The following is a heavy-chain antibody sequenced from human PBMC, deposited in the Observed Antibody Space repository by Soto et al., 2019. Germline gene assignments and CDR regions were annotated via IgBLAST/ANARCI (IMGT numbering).Heavy chain of an antibody. CDR3: ARQDGDGLFYFDY. V-gene: IGHV5-51*01. J-gene: IGHJ4*02. CDR2: IYPVDSDT. D-gene: IGHD4-17*01. CDR1: GYSFSIYW. Sequence: PGESLKISCKGSGYSFSIYWIAWVRQMPGKGLERMGVIYPVDSDTRYSPSFQGQVTIPVDKSINTAYLQWSSLQASDTAIYYCARQDGDGLFYFDYWGQGTPVTVSS.